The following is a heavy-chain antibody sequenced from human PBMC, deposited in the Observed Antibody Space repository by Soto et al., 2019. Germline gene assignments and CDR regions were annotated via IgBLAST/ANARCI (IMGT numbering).Heavy chain of an antibody. D-gene: IGHD3-10*01. Sequence: GGSLRLSCAASGFTFSSYGMHWVRQAPGKGLEWVAVIWYDGSNKYYADSVKGRFTISRDNSKNTLYLQMNSLRAEDTAVYYCARDRERITMVRGVIIRGSWFDPWGQGTLVTVSS. J-gene: IGHJ5*02. CDR2: IWYDGSNK. CDR1: GFTFSSYG. V-gene: IGHV3-33*01. CDR3: ARDRERITMVRGVIIRGSWFDP.